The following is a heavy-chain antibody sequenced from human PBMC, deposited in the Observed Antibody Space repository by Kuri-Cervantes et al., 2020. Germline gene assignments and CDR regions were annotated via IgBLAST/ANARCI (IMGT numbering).Heavy chain of an antibody. V-gene: IGHV1-46*01. D-gene: IGHD3-10*01. J-gene: IGHJ6*03. CDR1: GYTFTSYY. CDR3: ARAGSRGAYYYYYMDV. CDR2: INPSGGST. Sequence: ASVKVSCKASGYTFTSYYMHWVRQAPGQGLEWMGIINPSGGSTSYAQKFQGRVTMTRDTSTSTVYMELSSLRSEDTAVYYCARAGSRGAYYYYYMDVWGKGTTVTVSS.